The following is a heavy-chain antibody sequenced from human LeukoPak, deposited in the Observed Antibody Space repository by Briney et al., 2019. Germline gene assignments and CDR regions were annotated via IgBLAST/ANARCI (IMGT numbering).Heavy chain of an antibody. CDR3: ARSDGAGATDY. Sequence: SETLSLTCSVSGGSISSHYWSWMRQPPGKGLEWIGYIYYTGSTDYNPSLKSRVTISVDTSKNQLSLKLSSVAAADAAVYYCARSDGAGATDYWGQGTLVTVSS. CDR2: IYYTGST. J-gene: IGHJ4*02. CDR1: GGSISSHY. D-gene: IGHD1-26*01. V-gene: IGHV4-59*11.